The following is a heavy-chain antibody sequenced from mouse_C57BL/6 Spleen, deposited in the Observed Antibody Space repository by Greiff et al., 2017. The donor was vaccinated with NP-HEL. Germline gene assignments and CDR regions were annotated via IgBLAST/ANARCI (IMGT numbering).Heavy chain of an antibody. D-gene: IGHD4-1*01. CDR1: GFTFSDYY. CDR3: ARDLGAMDY. CDR2: INYDGSST. J-gene: IGHJ4*01. Sequence: EVQLVESEGGLVQPGSSMELSCTASGFTFSDYYMAWVRQVPEKGLEWVANINYDGSSTYYLDSLKSRFIISRDNAKNILYLQMSSLKSEDTATYYCARDLGAMDYWGQGTSVTVSS. V-gene: IGHV5-16*01.